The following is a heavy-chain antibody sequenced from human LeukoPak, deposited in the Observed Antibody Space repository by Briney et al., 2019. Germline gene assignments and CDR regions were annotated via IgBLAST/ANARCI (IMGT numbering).Heavy chain of an antibody. CDR3: ARQRRYCSGDNCYQRTFDY. J-gene: IGHJ4*02. D-gene: IGHD2-15*01. CDR2: ISGDGRST. CDR1: EFTFSSYW. Sequence: GGSLRLSCAASEFTFSSYWMHWVRHAPGKGLVWVSRISGDGRSTSYADSVKGRFTISRDNAKNTMYLQMNSLRAEDTAVYYCARQRRYCSGDNCYQRTFDYWGQGTLVTVSS. V-gene: IGHV3-74*01.